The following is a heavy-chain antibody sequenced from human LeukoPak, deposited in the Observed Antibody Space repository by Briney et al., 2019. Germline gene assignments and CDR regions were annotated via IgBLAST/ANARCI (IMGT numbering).Heavy chain of an antibody. CDR3: ARDSRVSGDY. CDR1: GYTFTGYY. J-gene: IGHJ4*02. D-gene: IGHD2-2*01. Sequence: EASVKVSCKTSGYTFTGYYIHWVRQAPGQGLEWLGRIDPNSGGTSYAHNFQGRVTMTRDMSISTAYMDLSSLRSDDTAVYYCARDSRVSGDYWGQGTLVTVSS. CDR2: IDPNSGGT. V-gene: IGHV1-2*06.